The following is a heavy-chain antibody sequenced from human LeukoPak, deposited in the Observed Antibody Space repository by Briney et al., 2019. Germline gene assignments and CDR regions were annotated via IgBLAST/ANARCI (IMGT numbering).Heavy chain of an antibody. CDR1: GYTFTSYD. D-gene: IGHD2-15*01. J-gene: IGHJ4*02. V-gene: IGHV1-2*02. CDR2: INPNSGGT. Sequence: ASVKVSCKASGYTFTSYDIDWVRQATGQGLEWMGWINPNSGGTNYAQKFQGRVTMTRDTSISTAYMELSRLRSDDTAVYYCARDLVVVPEPGDWGQGTLVTVSS. CDR3: ARDLVVVPEPGD.